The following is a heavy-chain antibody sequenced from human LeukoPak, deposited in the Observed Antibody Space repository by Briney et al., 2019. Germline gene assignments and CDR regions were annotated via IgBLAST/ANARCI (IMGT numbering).Heavy chain of an antibody. J-gene: IGHJ4*02. V-gene: IGHV3-7*03. CDR1: GLTFSDNF. CDR3: ARLVGDVTTSDC. Sequence: GGSLRLSCAASGLTFSDNFMTWVRQAPGKGLEWVASIKQDESEKYYVDSVKGRFTTSRDNAKSSLYLQMNALRGEDTAVYYCARLVGDVTTSDCWGQGTLVTVSS. CDR2: IKQDESEK. D-gene: IGHD1-26*01.